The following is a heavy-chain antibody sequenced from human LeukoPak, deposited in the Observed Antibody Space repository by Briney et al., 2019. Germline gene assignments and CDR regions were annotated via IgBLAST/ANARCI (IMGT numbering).Heavy chain of an antibody. CDR2: IKSKTDGGTT. J-gene: IGHJ6*02. D-gene: IGHD4-17*01. CDR1: GFTFSNAW. V-gene: IGHV3-15*01. Sequence: PGGSLRLYCAASGFTFSNAWMSWVRQAPGKGLEWVGRIKSKTDGGTTDYAAPVKGRFTISRDDSKNTLYLQMNSLKTEDTAVYYCTTLPGSTVTKFYYYYYGMDVWGQGTTVTVSS. CDR3: TTLPGSTVTKFYYYYYGMDV.